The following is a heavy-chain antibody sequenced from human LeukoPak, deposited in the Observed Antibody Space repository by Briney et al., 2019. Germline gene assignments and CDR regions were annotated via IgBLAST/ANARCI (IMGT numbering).Heavy chain of an antibody. Sequence: ICTECAGSISNNRWNGGGRQQPAKGLEGMSVIYHGDSDTNYSPSFQGRVTISADKSNSTASLKWSSLQPSNPAMYSCARHLLEITSPPTSDAFDIWGQGTMVTVPS. CDR2: IYHGDSDT. J-gene: IGHJ3*02. CDR1: GSISNNRW. CDR3: ARHLLEITSPPTSDAFDI. V-gene: IGHV5-51*01. D-gene: IGHD5-24*01.